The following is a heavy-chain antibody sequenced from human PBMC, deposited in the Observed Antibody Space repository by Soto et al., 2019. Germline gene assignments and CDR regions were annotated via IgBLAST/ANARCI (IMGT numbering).Heavy chain of an antibody. CDR1: GFTFDDYA. CDR3: AKDIRTLTGNQFDY. V-gene: IGHV3-9*01. Sequence: GGSLRLSCAASGFTFDDYAMHCVRQSPGKGLEWVSGISWNSGSIGYADSVKGRFTISRDNAKNSLYLQMNSLRAEDTALYYCAKDIRTLTGNQFDYWGQGTLVTVSS. D-gene: IGHD3-16*01. CDR2: ISWNSGSI. J-gene: IGHJ4*02.